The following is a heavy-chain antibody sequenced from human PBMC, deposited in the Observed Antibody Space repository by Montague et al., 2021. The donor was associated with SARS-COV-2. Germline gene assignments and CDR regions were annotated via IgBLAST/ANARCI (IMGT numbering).Heavy chain of an antibody. D-gene: IGHD5-12*01. CDR1: GGSISSGSYY. Sequence: TLSLTCTVSGGSISSGSYYWSWIRQPAGKGLEWIGRIYTSGSTXYNPSLKSRVTISVDTSKNQFSLKLSSVTAADKAVYYCASCSWLRCAFDIWGQGTMVTVSS. CDR2: IYTSGST. CDR3: ASCSWLRCAFDI. V-gene: IGHV4-61*02. J-gene: IGHJ3*02.